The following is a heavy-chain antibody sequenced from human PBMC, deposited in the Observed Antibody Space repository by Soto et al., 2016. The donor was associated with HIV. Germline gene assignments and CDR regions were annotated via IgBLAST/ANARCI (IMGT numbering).Heavy chain of an antibody. CDR1: GGSFSGYY. J-gene: IGHJ4*02. CDR2: INHNGVT. V-gene: IGHV4-34*02. Sequence: QVQLQQWGARVLKPSETLSLTCAVYGGSFSGYYWTWIRQPPGKGLEWIGEINHNGVTNYNLSLESRTSISIDTSKNQFSLKLGSVTAADTAVYFCARVLGFVEYWGQGTLVTVSS. CDR3: ARVLGFVEY. D-gene: IGHD3-10*01.